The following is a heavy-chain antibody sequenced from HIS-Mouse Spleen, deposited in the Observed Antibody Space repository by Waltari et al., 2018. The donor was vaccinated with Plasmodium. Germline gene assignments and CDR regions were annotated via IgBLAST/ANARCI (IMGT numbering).Heavy chain of an antibody. V-gene: IGHV4-39*01. CDR1: GGSISSSSYY. Sequence: QLQLQESGPGLVKPSETLSLTCTVSGGSISSSSYYWGWIRQPPGKGLEWIGSSHYSGSTYYNPSLKRRVTISVDTSKNQFSLKLSSVTAADTAVYYCARRGGSYYYFDYWGQGTLVTVSS. D-gene: IGHD1-26*01. J-gene: IGHJ4*02. CDR3: ARRGGSYYYFDY. CDR2: SHYSGST.